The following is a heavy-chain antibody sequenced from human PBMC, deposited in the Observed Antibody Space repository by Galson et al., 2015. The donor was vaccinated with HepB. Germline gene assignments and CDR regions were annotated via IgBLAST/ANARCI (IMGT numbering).Heavy chain of an antibody. V-gene: IGHV3-30*02. J-gene: IGHJ4*02. CDR1: GFTFTDYG. Sequence: SLRLSCAASGFTFTDYGMHWVRQAPGKGLEWVAFIRYDGRDKYYADSVKGRFTISRDNSNYTLYLQMNSLRPGDTAMYYCAKPDYGDYMDYWGQGTLVTVSS. D-gene: IGHD4-17*01. CDR2: IRYDGRDK. CDR3: AKPDYGDYMDY.